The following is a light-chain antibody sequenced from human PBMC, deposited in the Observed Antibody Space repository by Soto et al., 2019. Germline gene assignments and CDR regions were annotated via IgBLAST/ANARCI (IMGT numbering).Light chain of an antibody. Sequence: DIQLTQSPSFLSASVGDRVTITCRASQGISSYLAWYQQQPGKAPKLLIYAASTLQSGVPSRFSGSGSGAEFPLPISSLQPEYFATYYCQQLNSYPPLTFGPGTKVDIK. CDR2: AAS. CDR1: QGISSY. CDR3: QQLNSYPPLT. J-gene: IGKJ3*01. V-gene: IGKV1-9*01.